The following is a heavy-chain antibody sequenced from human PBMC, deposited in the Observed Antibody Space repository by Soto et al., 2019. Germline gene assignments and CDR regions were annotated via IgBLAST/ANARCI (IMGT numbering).Heavy chain of an antibody. CDR1: GFTFSSYA. D-gene: IGHD6-13*01. Sequence: GGSLRLSCAASGFTFSSYAMSWVRQAPGKGLEWVSAISGSGGSTYYADSVKGRFTISRDNSKNTLYLQMNSLRAEDTAVYYCANRHSSSWYYFDLWGQGTQVTVSS. V-gene: IGHV3-23*01. CDR2: ISGSGGST. CDR3: ANRHSSSWYYFDL. J-gene: IGHJ4*02.